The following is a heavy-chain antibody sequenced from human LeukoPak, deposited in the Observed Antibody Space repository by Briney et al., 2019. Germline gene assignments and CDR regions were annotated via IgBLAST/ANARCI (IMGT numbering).Heavy chain of an antibody. V-gene: IGHV3-23*01. D-gene: IGHD5-12*01. Sequence: GGSLRLSCAASGFTFRSYAMSWVRQAPGKGLEWVSAITGSDGSTYCADSVKGRFIVSRDNSKNTLYLQMNNLRAEDTAVYYCAKDGGYDYSLDAFDIWGQGTTVTVSS. CDR3: AKDGGYDYSLDAFDI. J-gene: IGHJ3*02. CDR2: ITGSDGST. CDR1: GFTFRSYA.